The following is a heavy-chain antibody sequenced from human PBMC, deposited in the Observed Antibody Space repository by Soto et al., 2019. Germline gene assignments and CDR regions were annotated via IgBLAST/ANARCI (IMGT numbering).Heavy chain of an antibody. J-gene: IGHJ6*02. CDR3: ARDRGYSYGSLYYYYGMDV. CDR1: GGSISSSNW. CDR2: IYHSGST. Sequence: PSETLSLTCAVSGGSISSSNWWSWVRQPPGKGLEWIGEIYHSGSTNYNPSLKSRVTISVDKSKNQFSLKLSSVTAADTAVYYCARDRGYSYGSLYYYYGMDVWGQGTTVTVSS. D-gene: IGHD5-18*01. V-gene: IGHV4-4*02.